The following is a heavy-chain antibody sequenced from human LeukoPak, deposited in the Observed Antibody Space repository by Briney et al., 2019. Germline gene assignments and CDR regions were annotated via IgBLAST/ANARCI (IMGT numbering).Heavy chain of an antibody. Sequence: PGGSLGLSCAASGFTVSSNYMSWVRQAPGKGLEWVSLIYSGGSTYYADSVKGRFTISRDNSKNTLYLQMNSLRAEDTAVYYCARVYNDYFDYWGQGTLVTVSS. V-gene: IGHV3-66*01. CDR2: IYSGGST. D-gene: IGHD3-10*01. CDR3: ARVYNDYFDY. J-gene: IGHJ4*02. CDR1: GFTVSSNY.